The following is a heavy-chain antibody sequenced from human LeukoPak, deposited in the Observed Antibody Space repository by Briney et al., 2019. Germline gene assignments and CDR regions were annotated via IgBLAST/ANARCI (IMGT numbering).Heavy chain of an antibody. D-gene: IGHD3-10*01. CDR3: ARGGSGSYLYYYYYYGMDV. Sequence: PGGSLRLSCAASGFTFSSYAMSWVRQAPGKGLEWVSAISGSGGSTFYADSVKGRFTISRDNSKNTLYLQMSTLRPEDTAVYYCARGGSGSYLYYYYYYGMDVWGQGTTVTVSS. V-gene: IGHV3-23*01. CDR2: ISGSGGST. CDR1: GFTFSSYA. J-gene: IGHJ6*02.